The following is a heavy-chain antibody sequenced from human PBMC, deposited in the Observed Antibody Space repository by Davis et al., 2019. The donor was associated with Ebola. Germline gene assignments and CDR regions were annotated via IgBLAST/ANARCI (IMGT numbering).Heavy chain of an antibody. CDR2: ISAYNGNT. Sequence: ASVKVSCKASGYTFTSYGISWVRQAPGQGLEWMGWISAYNGNTNYAQKLQGRVTMTTDTSTSTAYMELRSLRSDDTAVYYCARRGGYCSGGSCYSYAFDIWGQGTMVTVSS. CDR1: GYTFTSYG. V-gene: IGHV1-18*01. J-gene: IGHJ3*02. CDR3: ARRGGYCSGGSCYSYAFDI. D-gene: IGHD2-15*01.